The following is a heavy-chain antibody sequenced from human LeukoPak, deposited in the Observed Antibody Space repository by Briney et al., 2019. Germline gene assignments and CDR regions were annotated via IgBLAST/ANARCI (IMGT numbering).Heavy chain of an antibody. J-gene: IGHJ4*02. CDR3: ARDDRSSGWYYLDY. D-gene: IGHD6-19*01. CDR1: GITFSTYI. V-gene: IGHV3-21*01. CDR2: ISNNNNYI. Sequence: GGSLRLSCAASGITFSTYIMNWVRQAPGKGLEWVSSISNNNNYIYYADSVKGRFTISRDNAKNSLYLQMNSLRAEDTAVYYCARDDRSSGWYYLDYWGQGTLVTVSS.